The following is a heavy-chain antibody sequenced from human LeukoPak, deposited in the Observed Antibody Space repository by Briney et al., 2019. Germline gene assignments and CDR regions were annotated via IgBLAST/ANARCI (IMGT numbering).Heavy chain of an antibody. V-gene: IGHV2-5*01. Sequence: SGPTLVKPTQTLTLTCTFSGFSLSTSGVGVGWIRQPPGMALEWLALIYWNDNKRYSPSLKSRLTITKDTSKNQVVLTMTNMDPVDTATYYCARWTLVRGDDYYYMDVWGKGTTVTISS. CDR3: ARWTLVRGDDYYYMDV. D-gene: IGHD3-10*01. J-gene: IGHJ6*03. CDR1: GFSLSTSGVG. CDR2: IYWNDNK.